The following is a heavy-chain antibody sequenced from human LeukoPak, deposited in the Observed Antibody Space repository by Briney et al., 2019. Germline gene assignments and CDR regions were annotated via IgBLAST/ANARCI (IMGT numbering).Heavy chain of an antibody. D-gene: IGHD3-22*01. V-gene: IGHV4-39*01. Sequence: SETLSLTCTVSGGSISSRSYYWGWIRPPPGKGLEWIGNIYYSGSTYYNPSLKSRVTISVDTSKNQFSLKLSSVTAAETAVYYCARGTPYYDSSGYYYFDYWGEGTLVTVSS. CDR3: ARGTPYYDSSGYYYFDY. CDR2: IYYSGST. J-gene: IGHJ4*02. CDR1: GGSISSRSYY.